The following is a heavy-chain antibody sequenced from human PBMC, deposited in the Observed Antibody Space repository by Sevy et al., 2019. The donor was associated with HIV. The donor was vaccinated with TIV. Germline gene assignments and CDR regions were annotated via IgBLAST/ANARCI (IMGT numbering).Heavy chain of an antibody. D-gene: IGHD3-22*01. CDR2: ITSSGSTL. J-gene: IGHJ5*02. Sequence: GGSLRLSCAASGFTLSTYEMNWVRQAPGKGLEWVSYITSSGSTLYSADSVKGRFTISRDTAKNSLYLQMNSLRAEDTAVYYCARGPGPYDSGDWFGPWGQGTLVTVSS. V-gene: IGHV3-48*03. CDR1: GFTLSTYE. CDR3: ARGPGPYDSGDWFGP.